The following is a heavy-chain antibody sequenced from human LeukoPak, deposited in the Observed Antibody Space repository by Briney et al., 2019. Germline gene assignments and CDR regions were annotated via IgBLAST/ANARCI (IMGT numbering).Heavy chain of an antibody. CDR1: GYTFTGYY. CDR3: ARGSAFSGEILRANDY. V-gene: IGHV1-2*06. J-gene: IGHJ4*02. D-gene: IGHD1-26*01. CDR2: IDPNSGGT. Sequence: ASVKVSCKASGYTFTGYYMHWGRQVPGQGLEWMGRIDPNSGGTNYAQKFQGRVTMTRDTSISTAYMDLNRLTSDDTAVYYCARGSAFSGEILRANDYWGQGTLVTVSS.